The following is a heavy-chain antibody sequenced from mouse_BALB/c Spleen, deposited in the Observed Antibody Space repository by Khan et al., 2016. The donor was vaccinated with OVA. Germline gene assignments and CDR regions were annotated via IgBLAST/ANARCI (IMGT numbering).Heavy chain of an antibody. CDR3: ARSPFAY. Sequence: QVQLQQPGAELVRPWASVKLSCEASGYTFTSYWMNWVKQSPEQGLEWIGRIDPYDSETHYNQNFKDKAILTVDKSSSTAYMQLSILTSEASAVYFCARSPFAYWGQGTLVTVSA. CDR2: IDPYDSET. V-gene: IGHV1-52*01. CDR1: GYTFTSYW. J-gene: IGHJ3*01.